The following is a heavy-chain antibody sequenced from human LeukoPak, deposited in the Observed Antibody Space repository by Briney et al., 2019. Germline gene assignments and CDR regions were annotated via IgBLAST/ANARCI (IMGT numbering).Heavy chain of an antibody. Sequence: GASVKVSCKASGYTFTGYYMHWVRRAPGQGLERMGWINPNSGGTNYAQKFQGRVTMTRDTSISTAYMELSRLRSDDTAVYYCARDQEVAGTFFDWFDPWGQGTLVTVSS. CDR3: ARDQEVAGTFFDWFDP. J-gene: IGHJ5*02. CDR2: INPNSGGT. CDR1: GYTFTGYY. V-gene: IGHV1-2*02. D-gene: IGHD6-19*01.